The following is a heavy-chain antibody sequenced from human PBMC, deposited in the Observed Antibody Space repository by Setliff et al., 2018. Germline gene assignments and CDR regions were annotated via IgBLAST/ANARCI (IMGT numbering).Heavy chain of an antibody. D-gene: IGHD3-3*01. Sequence: ASVKVSCKSSGYTFTSYAMHWVRQAPGQRLEWMGWINAGNGNTKYSQKFQGRVTITRDTSANTAYMELSSLRSEDTAVYYCARDTYIGDFWSGYYIQGQFDPWDQGTLVTVSS. CDR2: INAGNGNT. CDR1: GYTFTSYA. CDR3: ARDTYIGDFWSGYYIQGQFDP. V-gene: IGHV1-3*01. J-gene: IGHJ5*02.